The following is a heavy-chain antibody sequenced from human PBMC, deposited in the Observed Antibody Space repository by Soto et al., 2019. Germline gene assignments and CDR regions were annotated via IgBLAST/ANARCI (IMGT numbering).Heavy chain of an antibody. V-gene: IGHV4-59*01. CDR1: GGSISSYY. D-gene: IGHD3-22*01. CDR2: IYYSGST. Sequence: SETLSLTCTVSGGSISSYYWSWIRQPPGKGLEWIGYIYYSGSTNYNPSLKSRVTISVDTSKNQFSLKLSSVTAADTAVYYCARVWGYDSSGYYYFDYWGQGTLVTVSS. J-gene: IGHJ4*02. CDR3: ARVWGYDSSGYYYFDY.